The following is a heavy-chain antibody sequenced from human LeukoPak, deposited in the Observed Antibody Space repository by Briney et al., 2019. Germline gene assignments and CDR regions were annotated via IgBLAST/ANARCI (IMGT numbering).Heavy chain of an antibody. CDR2: INHNGST. CDR1: GGSFSGYY. D-gene: IGHD3-22*01. CDR3: ARGSGGYYYDSSGYYTY. J-gene: IGHJ4*02. V-gene: IGHV4-34*01. Sequence: PSETLSLTCAVYGGSFSGYYWSWIRQPPGKGLEWIGEINHNGSTNYNPSLKSRVTISVDTSKNQFSLKLSSVTAADTAVYYCARGSGGYYYDSSGYYTYWGQGTLVTVSS.